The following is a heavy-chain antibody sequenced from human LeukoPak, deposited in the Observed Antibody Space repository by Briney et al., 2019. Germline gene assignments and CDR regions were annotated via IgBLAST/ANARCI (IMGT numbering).Heavy chain of an antibody. CDR3: AHLARGVEVAGDYLT. CDR1: GFTFSSYS. V-gene: IGHV3-48*01. CDR2: ISSGSSNI. D-gene: IGHD6-19*01. Sequence: GGSLRLSCAASGFTFSSYSMNWVRQAPGKGLEWGSYISSGSSNIYYADSVKGRFTISRDNAKNSLYLQMNSLRAEDTAVYYCAHLARGVEVAGDYLTWGQGTLVTVSS. J-gene: IGHJ4*02.